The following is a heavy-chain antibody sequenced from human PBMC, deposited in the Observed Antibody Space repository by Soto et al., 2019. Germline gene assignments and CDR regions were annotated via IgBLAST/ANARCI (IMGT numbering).Heavy chain of an antibody. J-gene: IGHJ4*02. V-gene: IGHV4-34*01. CDR3: ARQLRQQLVYYYFDY. D-gene: IGHD6-13*01. Sequence: PSETLSLTCTVYGGSFSGYYWSWIRQPPGKGLEWIGEINHSGSTNYNPSLKSRVTISVDTSKDQFSLKLSSVTAADTAVYYCARQLRQQLVYYYFDYWGQGTLVTVSS. CDR1: GGSFSGYY. CDR2: INHSGST.